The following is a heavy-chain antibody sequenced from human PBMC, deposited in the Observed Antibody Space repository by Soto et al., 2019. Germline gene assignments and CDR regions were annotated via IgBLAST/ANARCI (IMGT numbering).Heavy chain of an antibody. J-gene: IGHJ4*02. D-gene: IGHD2-2*02. CDR1: GGSFSGYY. Sequence: SETLSLTCAVYGGSFSGYYWSWIRQPPGKGLEWIGEINHSGSTNYNPSLKSRVTISVDTSKNQFSLKLSSVTAADTAVYYCARGDIVVVPAAISPNYFDYWGQGTLVPSPQ. V-gene: IGHV4-34*01. CDR3: ARGDIVVVPAAISPNYFDY. CDR2: INHSGST.